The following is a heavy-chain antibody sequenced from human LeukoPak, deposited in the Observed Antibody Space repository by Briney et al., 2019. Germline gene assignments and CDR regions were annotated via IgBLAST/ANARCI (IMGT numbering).Heavy chain of an antibody. CDR3: ARGELFFSAFDI. V-gene: IGHV1-46*03. J-gene: IGHJ3*02. CDR1: GYSFTSYY. D-gene: IGHD1-7*01. CDR2: INPIGGST. Sequence: ASMKVSCKASGYSFTSYYMNWVRQAPGQGLEWIGIINPIGGSTHYAQRFQGGLTMTRDTSTSTGYMELSSLRSEDTAVYYCARGELFFSAFDIWGQGTMVIVSS.